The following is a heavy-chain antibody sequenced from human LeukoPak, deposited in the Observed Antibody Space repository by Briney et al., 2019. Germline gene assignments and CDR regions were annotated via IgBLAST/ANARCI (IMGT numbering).Heavy chain of an antibody. CDR1: GYTFTSYY. V-gene: IGHV1-46*01. CDR3: ARAQSGSYLGNWFDP. J-gene: IGHJ5*02. D-gene: IGHD1-26*01. CDR2: IDPSGGST. Sequence: ASVKVSCKASGYTFTSYYMHWVRQAPGQGLEWMGLIDPSGGSTSYAQNFQGRVTMTRDTSTSTVYMELSSLRSEDTAVCYCARAQSGSYLGNWFDPWGQGTLVTVSS.